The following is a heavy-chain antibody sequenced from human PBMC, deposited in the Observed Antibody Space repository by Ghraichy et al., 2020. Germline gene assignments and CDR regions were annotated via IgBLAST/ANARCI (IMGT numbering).Heavy chain of an antibody. V-gene: IGHV1-24*01. J-gene: IGHJ3*02. CDR3: ATDSGSYGAFDI. Sequence: ASVKVSCKVSGYTLTELSMHWVRQAPGKGLEWMGGFDPEDGETIYAQKFQGRVTMTEDTSTDTAYMELSSLRSEDTAVYYCATDSGSYGAFDIWGQGTMVTVSS. CDR1: GYTLTELS. CDR2: FDPEDGET. D-gene: IGHD1-26*01.